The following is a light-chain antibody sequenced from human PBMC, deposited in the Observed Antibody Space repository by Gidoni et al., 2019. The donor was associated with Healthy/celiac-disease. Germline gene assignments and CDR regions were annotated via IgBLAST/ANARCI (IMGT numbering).Light chain of an antibody. V-gene: IGKV1-27*01. CDR3: QKYNSAPLT. CDR2: AAS. CDR1: QGISTY. J-gene: IGKJ4*01. Sequence: DIQMTQSPSSLSASVGDRVTITCRASQGISTYLAWYQQKPGKVPKLLIYAASTLQSGVPSRFSGSGSGTDFTLTISSLQPEDVATYYCQKYNSAPLTVXGXTKVEIK.